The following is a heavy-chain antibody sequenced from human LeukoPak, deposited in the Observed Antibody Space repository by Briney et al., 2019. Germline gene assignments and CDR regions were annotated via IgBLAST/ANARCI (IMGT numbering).Heavy chain of an antibody. CDR3: ARAPPVLGGITDY. D-gene: IGHD4-23*01. CDR1: GCSISSYY. CDR2: IFYSGST. Sequence: SETLSLTCSVSGCSISSYYWSWIRQPPGKGLEWIGYIFYSGSTKYNPSLESRVTISVDTSKNQFSLKLSSVTAADTAVYYCARAPPVLGGITDYWGQGTLVTVSS. J-gene: IGHJ4*02. V-gene: IGHV4-59*01.